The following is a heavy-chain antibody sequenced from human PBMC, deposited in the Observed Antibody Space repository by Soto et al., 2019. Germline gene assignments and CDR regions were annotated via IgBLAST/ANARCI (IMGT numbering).Heavy chain of an antibody. V-gene: IGHV3-21*01. CDR3: ARDLKSDFWSGYYTGDAFDI. J-gene: IGHJ3*02. D-gene: IGHD3-3*01. CDR1: GFTFSTYS. Sequence: GGSLRLSCVPSGFTFSTYSMNWVRQAPGKGLGWVSSIIRSSSYIYYADSVKGRFTITRDNAKNSLYVQMNSLRAEDTAVYYCARDLKSDFWSGYYTGDAFDIWGQGTMVTVSS. CDR2: IIRSSSYI.